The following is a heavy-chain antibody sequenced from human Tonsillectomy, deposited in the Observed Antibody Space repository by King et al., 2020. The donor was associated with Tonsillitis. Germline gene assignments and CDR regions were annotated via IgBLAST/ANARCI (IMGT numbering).Heavy chain of an antibody. CDR3: ARAYGAGSFDY. V-gene: IGHV4-38-2*01. D-gene: IGHD4-17*01. CDR2: IYHSGST. J-gene: IGHJ4*02. CDR1: GYSISSGYY. Sequence: QLQESGPGLVKPSETLSLTCAVSGYSISSGYYWGWIRQPPGKGLEWIGSIYHSGSTYYNPSLKSRVTISVDTSKNQFSLKLSSVTAADTAVYYCARAYGAGSFDYWGQGTLVTVSS.